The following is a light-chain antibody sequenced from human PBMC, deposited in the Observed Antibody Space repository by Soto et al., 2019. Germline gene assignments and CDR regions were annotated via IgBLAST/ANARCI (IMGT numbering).Light chain of an antibody. CDR1: QSISSW. Sequence: DIQMTQSPSTLSASVGDRVTITCRASQSISSWLAWYQQKPGKAPKLLIYDASSLESGVPSRFSGSGSGTEFTRTISSLQPDDFAPYYCQQYNSYPWTFGQGTKVEIK. CDR3: QQYNSYPWT. V-gene: IGKV1-5*01. J-gene: IGKJ1*01. CDR2: DAS.